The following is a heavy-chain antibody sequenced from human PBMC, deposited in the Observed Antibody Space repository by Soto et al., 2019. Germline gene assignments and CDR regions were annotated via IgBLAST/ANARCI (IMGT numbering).Heavy chain of an antibody. CDR1: GFTSSNAW. D-gene: IGHD3-3*01. CDR3: TTDHCVYDFWSGYTPDAFDI. CDR2: IKSKTDGGTT. V-gene: IGHV3-15*01. J-gene: IGHJ3*02. Sequence: PGGSLRLSCAASGFTSSNAWMSWVRQAPGKGLEWVGRIKSKTDGGTTDYAAPVKGRFTISRDDSKNTLYMQMNSLKTEDTAVYYCTTDHCVYDFWSGYTPDAFDIWGQGTMVTVSS.